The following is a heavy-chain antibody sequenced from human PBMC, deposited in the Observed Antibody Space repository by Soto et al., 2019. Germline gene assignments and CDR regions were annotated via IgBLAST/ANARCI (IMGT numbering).Heavy chain of an antibody. CDR3: ARHSSSSFPMSWYYYYYMDV. V-gene: IGHV4-59*08. Sequence: SETLSLTCTVSGGSISSYYWSWIRQPPGKGLEWIGYIYYSGSTNYNPSLKSRVTISVDTSKNQFSLKLSSVTAADTAVYYCARHSSSSFPMSWYYYYYMDVWGKGTTVTVSS. J-gene: IGHJ6*03. CDR1: GGSISSYY. D-gene: IGHD6-6*01. CDR2: IYYSGST.